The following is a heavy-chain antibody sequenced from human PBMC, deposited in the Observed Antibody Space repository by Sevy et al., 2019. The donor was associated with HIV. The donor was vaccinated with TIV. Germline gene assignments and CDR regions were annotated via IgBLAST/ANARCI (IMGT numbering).Heavy chain of an antibody. V-gene: IGHV4-30-4*01. J-gene: IGHJ4*02. CDR1: GGSISSGDYY. CDR3: ARGAVSGIPYFDN. CDR2: IYSTGSA. D-gene: IGHD6-19*01. Sequence: SETLSLTCTVSGGSISSGDYYWSWIRQSPGKGLEWIGDIYSTGSANYNPSLKSPVTILVDRSKNQFSLKLTSVTAADTAIYYCARGAVSGIPYFDNWGQGTPVTVSS.